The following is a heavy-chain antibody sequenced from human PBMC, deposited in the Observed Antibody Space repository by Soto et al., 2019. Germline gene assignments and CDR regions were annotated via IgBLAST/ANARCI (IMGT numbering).Heavy chain of an antibody. Sequence: PGGSQRLSSTSSGVNFRSYDMHWVRQATGKGLEWVSAIGTAGDTYYPGSVKGRFTISRENAKNSLYLQMNSLRAGDTAVYYCARENYSSSWYGFDYWGQGTLVTVSS. D-gene: IGHD6-13*01. CDR1: GVNFRSYD. CDR2: IGTAGDT. J-gene: IGHJ4*02. CDR3: ARENYSSSWYGFDY. V-gene: IGHV3-13*01.